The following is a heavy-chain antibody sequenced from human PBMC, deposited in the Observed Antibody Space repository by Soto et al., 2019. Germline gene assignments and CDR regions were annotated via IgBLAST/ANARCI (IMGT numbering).Heavy chain of an antibody. CDR2: IKQDGGAK. J-gene: IGHJ4*02. V-gene: IGHV3-7*05. CDR3: ARSTFRELIDY. D-gene: IGHD1-26*01. Sequence: GGSLRLSCAASGFTFSTYYMSWVRQAPGRGLEWVANIKQDGGAKYYVDSVKGRFTISRDNANNSLYLQMDSLRAEDTAVYYCARSTFRELIDYWGQGALVTVSS. CDR1: GFTFSTYY.